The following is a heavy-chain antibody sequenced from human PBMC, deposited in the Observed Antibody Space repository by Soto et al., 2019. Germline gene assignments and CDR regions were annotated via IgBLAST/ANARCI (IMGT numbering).Heavy chain of an antibody. CDR3: ARDGIVATSYGMDV. V-gene: IGHV4-4*07. J-gene: IGHJ6*02. CDR2: IYIGGSN. D-gene: IGHD5-12*01. CDR1: GASISDYY. Sequence: PSETLSLTCAVSGASISDYYWTWIRQPAGSGLEWIGRIYIGGSNNYNPSLASRVTMSVDTSKNQFSLRLTSVTAADTAVYYCARDGIVATSYGMDVWGQGTTVTVSS.